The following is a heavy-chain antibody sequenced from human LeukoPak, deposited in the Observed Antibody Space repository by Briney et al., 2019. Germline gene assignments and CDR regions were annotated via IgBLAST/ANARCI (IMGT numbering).Heavy chain of an antibody. J-gene: IGHJ4*02. CDR2: IYYSGST. Sequence: SQTLSLTCTVSAGSISSGSYYRSWIRQPAGKGLEWIGYIYYSGSTNYNPSLKSRVTISVDTSKNQFSLKLSSVTAADTAVYYCARSDDSSGYYYAHPRGFDYWGQGTLVTVSS. D-gene: IGHD3-22*01. CDR3: ARSDDSSGYYYAHPRGFDY. V-gene: IGHV4-61*10. CDR1: AGSISSGSYY.